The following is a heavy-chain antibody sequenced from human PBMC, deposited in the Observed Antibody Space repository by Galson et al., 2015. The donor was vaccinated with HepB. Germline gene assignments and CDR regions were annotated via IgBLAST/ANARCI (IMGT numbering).Heavy chain of an antibody. J-gene: IGHJ4*02. D-gene: IGHD3-10*01. V-gene: IGHV4-4*02. CDR2: AYHSGGT. CDR3: ARAKEGRGYFDY. Sequence: WVRQPPGEGLEWIGEAYHSGGTNYRPSLKSRVTISVDKSKNQFSLKLTSVTAADTAGYYCARAKEGRGYFDYWGQGTLVTVSS.